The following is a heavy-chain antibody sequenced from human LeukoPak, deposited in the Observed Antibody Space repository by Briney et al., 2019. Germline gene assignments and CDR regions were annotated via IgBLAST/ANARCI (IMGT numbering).Heavy chain of an antibody. Sequence: GASVKVSCKASGGTFSSCGLSWVRQAPGQGLEWMGGIIPIFGTANYAQRFQGRVTITADESTSTAYMELSSLRSEDTAVYYCATWPMVRGVISYFDYWGQGTLVTVSP. CDR3: ATWPMVRGVISYFDY. CDR1: GGTFSSCG. J-gene: IGHJ4*02. D-gene: IGHD3-10*01. CDR2: IIPIFGTA. V-gene: IGHV1-69*13.